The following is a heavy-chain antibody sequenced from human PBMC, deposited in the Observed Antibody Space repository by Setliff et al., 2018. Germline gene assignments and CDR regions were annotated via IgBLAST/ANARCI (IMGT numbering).Heavy chain of an antibody. CDR1: AGSISSSSYY. J-gene: IGHJ4*02. Sequence: SETLSLTCTVSAGSISSSSYYWGWIRQPPGKGLEWIATIHYSGSTYYNPSLKSRVTTSVDTSKNQFSLKLSSVTAADTAVYYCARQGRKSDSRGYYYWTDFDYWGQGALVTVS. CDR3: ARQGRKSDSRGYYYWTDFDY. V-gene: IGHV4-39*01. CDR2: IHYSGST. D-gene: IGHD3-22*01.